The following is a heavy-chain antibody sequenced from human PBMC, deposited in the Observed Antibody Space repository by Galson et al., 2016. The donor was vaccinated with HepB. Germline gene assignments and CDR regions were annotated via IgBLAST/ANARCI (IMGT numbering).Heavy chain of an antibody. CDR2: ISDSGGAT. CDR1: GFTFSSFG. J-gene: IGHJ4*02. V-gene: IGHV3-23*01. D-gene: IGHD2/OR15-2a*01. CDR3: VRERAGIWDNFDY. Sequence: SLRLSCAASGFTFSSFGMSWVRQAPGKAPEWVSVISDSGGATYYADSVQGRFTISRDNSKNTLHLQMNSLRAEDTALYYCVRERAGIWDNFDYLGQGALVTVSS.